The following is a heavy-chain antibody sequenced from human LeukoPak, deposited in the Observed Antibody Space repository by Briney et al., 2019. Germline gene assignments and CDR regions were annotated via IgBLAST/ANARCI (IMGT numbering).Heavy chain of an antibody. Sequence: GGSLRLSCAASGFTFSSYAMSWVRQAPGKGLEWVSAISGSGGSTYYADSVKGRFTISRDNSKNTLYLQMNSLRAEDTAVYYCAKDPEVRSSPVNEYEYYFDYWGQGTLVTVSS. J-gene: IGHJ4*02. D-gene: IGHD3-10*01. V-gene: IGHV3-23*01. CDR2: ISGSGGST. CDR1: GFTFSSYA. CDR3: AKDPEVRSSPVNEYEYYFDY.